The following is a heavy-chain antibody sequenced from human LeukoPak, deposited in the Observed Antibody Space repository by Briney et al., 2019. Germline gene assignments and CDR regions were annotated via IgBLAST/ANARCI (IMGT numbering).Heavy chain of an antibody. CDR1: GYTFTSYD. V-gene: IGHV1-8*01. CDR3: ARYCSGGSYYYYYYGMDV. D-gene: IGHD2-15*01. J-gene: IGHJ6*02. Sequence: ASVKVSCKASGYTFTSYDINWVRQATGQGLEWMGWMNPNSGNTGYAQKFQGRVTMTRNTSISTAYMELSSLRSEDTAVYYCARYCSGGSYYYYYYGMDVWGQGTTVTVSS. CDR2: MNPNSGNT.